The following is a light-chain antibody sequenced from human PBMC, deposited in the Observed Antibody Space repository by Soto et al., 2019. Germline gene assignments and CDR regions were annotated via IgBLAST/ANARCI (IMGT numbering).Light chain of an antibody. J-gene: IGLJ2*01. CDR3: RSYTSTSTPVV. Sequence: QSALTQPASVSGSPGQSITISCSGTSSDVGRYNYISWYQQHPGRAPKLMIYDVSNRPSGIANRFSGSKSGNTASLTISGLQAEDEADYYGRSYTSTSTPVVFGGGTKVTVL. V-gene: IGLV2-14*01. CDR1: SSDVGRYNY. CDR2: DVS.